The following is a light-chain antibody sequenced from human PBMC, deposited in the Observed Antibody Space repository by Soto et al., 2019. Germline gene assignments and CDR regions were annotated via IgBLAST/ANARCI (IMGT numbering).Light chain of an antibody. CDR2: GAS. J-gene: IGKJ5*01. Sequence: EIVLTQSPGTLSLSPGERVTLSCRSSQSIDNNHLAWYQQKPGQAPRLLIYGASTRATGIPDRFSGSGSGTDFTLTITRLETEDFAVYYCQQYSWAPITFGQGTRLEI. CDR3: QQYSWAPIT. CDR1: QSIDNNH. V-gene: IGKV3-20*01.